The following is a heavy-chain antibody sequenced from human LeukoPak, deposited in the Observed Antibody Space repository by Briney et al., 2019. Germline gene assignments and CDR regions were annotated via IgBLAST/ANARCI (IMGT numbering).Heavy chain of an antibody. CDR3: ASRPLSSYYFDY. Sequence: PSETLSLTCTVSGDSLGNYYWSWIRQPPGKGLEWIGYIYYSGSANYNPSLKSRVTISVDTSKNQFSLKLSSVTAADTAVYYCASRPLSSYYFDYWGQGTLVTVSS. CDR1: GDSLGNYY. D-gene: IGHD2/OR15-2a*01. J-gene: IGHJ4*02. CDR2: IYYSGSA. V-gene: IGHV4-59*08.